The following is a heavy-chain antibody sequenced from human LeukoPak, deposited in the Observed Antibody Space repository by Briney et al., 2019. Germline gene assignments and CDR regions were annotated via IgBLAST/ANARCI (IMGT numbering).Heavy chain of an antibody. CDR2: IKQDGSEK. CDR1: GFTFSSYW. V-gene: IGHV3-7*03. J-gene: IGHJ4*02. D-gene: IGHD2-2*01. CDR3: ARDVRYCSSTSCAINDY. Sequence: PGGSLRLSCAASGFTFSSYWMSWVRQAPGKGLEWVANIKQDGSEKYYVDSVKGRFTISRENAKNSLYLQMNSLRAEDTAVYYCARDVRYCSSTSCAINDYWGQGTLVTVSS.